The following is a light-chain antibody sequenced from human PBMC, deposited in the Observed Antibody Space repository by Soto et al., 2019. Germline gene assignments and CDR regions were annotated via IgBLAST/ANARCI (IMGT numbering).Light chain of an antibody. Sequence: EIVLTQSPATLSLSPGERATLSCRASQSVSNYLAWYQQKPGQAPRHLIYDGSNRATCIPARFSGSGSGTDFTLTISSLEPEDFAVYYCQQRINWPPLTFGGGTKVEI. CDR2: DGS. V-gene: IGKV3-11*01. J-gene: IGKJ4*01. CDR3: QQRINWPPLT. CDR1: QSVSNY.